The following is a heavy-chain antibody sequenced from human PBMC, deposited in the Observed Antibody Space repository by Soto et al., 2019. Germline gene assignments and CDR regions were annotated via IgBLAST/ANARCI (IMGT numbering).Heavy chain of an antibody. Sequence: GGSLRLSCSASGFIFRESTICGVRQVPGKGLEAISAVSTSGRSTYYADSVKDRFTISRDNSKNTLFLQMGSLRPEDTAIYYCVKQAHGLDGVAFDYWGQGTQVTVSS. CDR1: GFIFREST. D-gene: IGHD2-15*01. CDR3: VKQAHGLDGVAFDY. CDR2: VSTSGRST. V-gene: IGHV3-64D*06. J-gene: IGHJ4*02.